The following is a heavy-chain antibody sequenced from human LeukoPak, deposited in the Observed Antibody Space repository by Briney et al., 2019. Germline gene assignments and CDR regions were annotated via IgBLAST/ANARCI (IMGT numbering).Heavy chain of an antibody. Sequence: GASVKVSCKASGYIFNSYYLHWMRQAPGRGPEWLGWIDPHTGDRVYAQKFQGRVTMTRDTSINTVYMELSRLRSDDTAVYYCATGLFSYYYGSGAWGQGTLVTVSS. D-gene: IGHD3-10*01. J-gene: IGHJ4*02. CDR2: IDPHTGDR. CDR3: ATGLFSYYYGSGA. CDR1: GYIFNSYY. V-gene: IGHV1-2*02.